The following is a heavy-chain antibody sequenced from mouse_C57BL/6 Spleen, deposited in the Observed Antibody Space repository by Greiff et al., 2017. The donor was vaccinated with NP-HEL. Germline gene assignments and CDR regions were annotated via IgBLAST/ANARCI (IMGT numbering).Heavy chain of an antibody. J-gene: IGHJ3*01. CDR2: IDPSDSET. CDR1: GYTFTSYW. D-gene: IGHD1-1*01. CDR3: ARGGVINYGSSWFAY. Sequence: VQLQQPGAELVRPGSSVMLSCKASGYTFTSYWMHWVKQRPIQGLEWIGNIDPSDSETHYNQKFKDKATLTVDKSSSTAYMQLSSLTSEDSAVYYCARGGVINYGSSWFAYWGQGTLVTVSA. V-gene: IGHV1-52*01.